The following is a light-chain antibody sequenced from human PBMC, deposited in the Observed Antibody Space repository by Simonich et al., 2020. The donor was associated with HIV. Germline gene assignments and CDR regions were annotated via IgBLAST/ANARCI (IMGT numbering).Light chain of an antibody. Sequence: EIVLTQSPATLSLSPGERATLSCSASQSVSSYLAWYHQKPGQAPRLLIYDASNRATGIPARFSGSGSGTDFTLTISSLEPEDFAVYYCQQRSNWPPLTFGGGTKVEIK. CDR1: QSVSSY. CDR3: QQRSNWPPLT. J-gene: IGKJ4*01. CDR2: DAS. V-gene: IGKV3-11*01.